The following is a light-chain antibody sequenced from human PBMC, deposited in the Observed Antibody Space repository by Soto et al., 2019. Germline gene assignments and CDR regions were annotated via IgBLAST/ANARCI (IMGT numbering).Light chain of an antibody. J-gene: IGKJ1*01. V-gene: IGKV1-5*01. CDR3: QHYDEYPWT. CDR2: DAS. CDR1: RSISDW. Sequence: DIQMTQSPSSLSPSVGDRVTITCRASRSISDWLAWYQQKPGEAPTLLIYDASSLESGVPSRFSGGGSETEFTLTISSLQPDDVATYYCQHYDEYPWTFGQGTKVDIK.